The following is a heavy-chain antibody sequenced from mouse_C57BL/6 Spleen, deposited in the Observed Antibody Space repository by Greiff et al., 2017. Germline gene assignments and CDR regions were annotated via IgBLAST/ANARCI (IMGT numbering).Heavy chain of an antibody. CDR1: GFNIKDYY. CDR2: IDPEDGDT. CDR3: TDGSSPYYFDY. J-gene: IGHJ2*01. V-gene: IGHV14-1*01. D-gene: IGHD1-1*01. Sequence: VQLQQSGAELVRPGASVKLSCTASGFNIKDYYMHWVKQRPEQGLEWIGRIDPEDGDTESAPKFQGKATMTADTSSNTAYLQLSSLTSEDTAVYYCTDGSSPYYFDYWGQGTTLTVSS.